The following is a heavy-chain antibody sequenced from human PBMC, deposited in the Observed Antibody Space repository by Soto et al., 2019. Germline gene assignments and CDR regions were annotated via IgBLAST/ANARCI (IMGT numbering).Heavy chain of an antibody. D-gene: IGHD1-7*01. V-gene: IGHV3-7*01. J-gene: IGHJ4*02. CDR2: IKQDGSEK. CDR1: GFTFSSYW. Sequence: EVQLVESGGGLVQPGGSLRLSCAASGFTFSSYWMSWVREAPGKGLEWVANIKQDGSEKYYVDSVKGRFTISRDNAKNSLYLQMNSLRAEDTAVYYCARDPRRITGTEDYWGQGTLVTVSS. CDR3: ARDPRRITGTEDY.